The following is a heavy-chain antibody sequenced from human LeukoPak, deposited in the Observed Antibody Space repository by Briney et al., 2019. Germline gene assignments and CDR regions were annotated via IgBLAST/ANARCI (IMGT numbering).Heavy chain of an antibody. CDR1: GVAMYGDY. Sequence: SETPSLTCAVSGVAMYGDYRSCIRERPGGRLEWIGYIFYTGGAHYHPSLRSRVTMSIDTSKNQLSLKLTPVTAADTAVYFCARGVRLGCDYWGQGALVTVPP. CDR2: IFYTGGA. V-gene: IGHV4-59*13. J-gene: IGHJ4*02. D-gene: IGHD1-26*01. CDR3: ARGVRLGCDY.